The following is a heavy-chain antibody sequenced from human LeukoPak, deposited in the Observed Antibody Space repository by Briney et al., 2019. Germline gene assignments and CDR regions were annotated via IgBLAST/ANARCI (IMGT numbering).Heavy chain of an antibody. J-gene: IGHJ4*02. D-gene: IGHD6-6*01. CDR1: GFTFSTYW. CDR2: IKQNGSEK. Sequence: PGGSLRLSCAVSGFTFSTYWMNWVRQAPGRGLEWVANIKQNGSEKSYVDSVKGRFTISRDNAKNSLYLQMNSLRAEDTAVYYCAREGQYSSSGVSYFDYWGQGTLVTVSS. V-gene: IGHV3-7*01. CDR3: AREGQYSSSGVSYFDY.